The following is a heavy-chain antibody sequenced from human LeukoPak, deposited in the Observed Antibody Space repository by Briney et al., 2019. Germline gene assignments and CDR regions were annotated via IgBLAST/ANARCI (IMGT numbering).Heavy chain of an antibody. V-gene: IGHV1-3*03. CDR3: ARGGGTVNVFDY. CDR2: INAGNGNT. CDR1: VYTFTSYA. D-gene: IGHD4-17*01. Sequence: GASVKVSCKASVYTFTSYAMHWVRQAPGQRLEWMRWINAGNGNTKYSQEFQGRVTITRDTSASTAYMELSSLRSEDMAVYYCARGGGTVNVFDYWGQGTLVTVSS. J-gene: IGHJ4*02.